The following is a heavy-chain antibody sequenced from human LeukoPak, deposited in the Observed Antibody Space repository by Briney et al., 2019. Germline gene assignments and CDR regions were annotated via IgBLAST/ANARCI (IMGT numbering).Heavy chain of an antibody. J-gene: IGHJ5*02. D-gene: IGHD1-26*01. Sequence: GGSLRLSCAASGFTFSSYSMNWVRQAPGEGLEWVSYISSSSGNILYADSVKGRFTISRDNAKSSLFLQMNSLRAEDTAVYYCARDEAYSGTYAVTWGQGTLVTVSS. V-gene: IGHV3-48*01. CDR1: GFTFSSYS. CDR3: ARDEAYSGTYAVT. CDR2: ISSSSGNI.